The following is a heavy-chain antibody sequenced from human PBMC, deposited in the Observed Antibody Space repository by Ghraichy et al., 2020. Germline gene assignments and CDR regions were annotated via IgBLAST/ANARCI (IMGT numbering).Heavy chain of an antibody. CDR3: ARADYYYYGMDV. CDR1: GFTFRSYE. CDR2: ISSSGSSI. J-gene: IGHJ6*02. V-gene: IGHV3-48*03. Sequence: GGSLRLSCAASGFTFRSYEMNWVRQAPGKGLEWVSYISSSGSSIHYADSVKGRFTISRDNAKNSLYLQMNSLRAEDPAVYYCARADYYYYGMDVWGQGTTVTVSS.